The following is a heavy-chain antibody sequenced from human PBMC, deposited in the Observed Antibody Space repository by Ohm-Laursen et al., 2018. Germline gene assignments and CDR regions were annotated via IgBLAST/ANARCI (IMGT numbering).Heavy chain of an antibody. CDR2: ISSSGSTI. J-gene: IGHJ4*02. CDR3: ARRKGIAVASGWNDY. V-gene: IGHV3-11*01. Sequence: SLRLSCSASGFTFSDYYMSWIRQAPGKGLEWVSYISSSGSTIYYADSVKGRFTISRDNARNSLYLQMNSLRAEDTAAYYCARRKGIAVASGWNDYWGQGTLVTVSS. CDR1: GFTFSDYY. D-gene: IGHD6-13*01.